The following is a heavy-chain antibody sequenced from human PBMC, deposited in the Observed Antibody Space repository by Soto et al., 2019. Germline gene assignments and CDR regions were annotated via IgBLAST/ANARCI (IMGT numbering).Heavy chain of an antibody. D-gene: IGHD2-15*01. V-gene: IGHV3-30*18. CDR2: ISDDGSDK. CDR1: GFTFSSYG. CDR3: AKDGVVAPTHLNHFDF. J-gene: IGHJ4*02. Sequence: GGSLRLSCAASGFTFSSYGMHWVRQAPGKGLEWVAVISDDGSDKYYADSVRGRFSISRDNSKNTLFLQMYRLRPEDTALYYCAKDGVVAPTHLNHFDFWGQGTLVTVSS.